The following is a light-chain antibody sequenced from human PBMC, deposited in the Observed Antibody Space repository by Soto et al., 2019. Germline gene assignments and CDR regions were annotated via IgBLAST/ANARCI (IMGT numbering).Light chain of an antibody. Sequence: EIVMTQSPATLSVSPGERATLSCRASQSVSSNLAWYQQKPGQAPRLLIYGASTRATGIPARFSGSGSGTAFTRTISSLQSEDFAVYYCQQYNNWPRTFGQGTKVEIK. CDR1: QSVSSN. CDR2: GAS. J-gene: IGKJ1*01. CDR3: QQYNNWPRT. V-gene: IGKV3-15*01.